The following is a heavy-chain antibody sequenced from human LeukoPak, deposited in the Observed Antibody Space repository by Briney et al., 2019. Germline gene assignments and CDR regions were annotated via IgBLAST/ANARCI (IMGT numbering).Heavy chain of an antibody. CDR3: ARGADYYDSSGYYPEPFDY. V-gene: IGHV4-59*01. J-gene: IGHJ4*02. Sequence: PSETLSLTCTVSGDSISSYYWSWIRQPPGKGLEWIGYIYYSGSTNYNPSLKSRVTISADTSKNQFSLKLSSVTAADTAVYYCARGADYYDSSGYYPEPFDYWGQGTLVTVSS. CDR2: IYYSGST. D-gene: IGHD3-22*01. CDR1: GDSISSYY.